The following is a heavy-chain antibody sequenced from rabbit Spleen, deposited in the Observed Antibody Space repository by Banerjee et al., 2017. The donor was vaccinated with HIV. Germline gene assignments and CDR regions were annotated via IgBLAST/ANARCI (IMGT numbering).Heavy chain of an antibody. D-gene: IGHD6-1*01. J-gene: IGHJ4*01. CDR2: IDAGVKGTT. Sequence: QEQLEESGGGLVKPEGSLILTCKASGFSFRDRDVMCWVRQAPGKGLEWIACIDAGVKGTTYYASWAKGRFAVSKTSPPTVTLQMTSLTAADMATYFCVRDDGSYDYIDGYFNLWGPGTLVTVS. V-gene: IGHV1S45*01. CDR1: GFSFRDRDV. CDR3: VRDDGSYDYIDGYFNL.